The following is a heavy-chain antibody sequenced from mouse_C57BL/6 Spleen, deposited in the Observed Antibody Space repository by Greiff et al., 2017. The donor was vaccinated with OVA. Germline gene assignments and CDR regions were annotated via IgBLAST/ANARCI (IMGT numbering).Heavy chain of an antibody. D-gene: IGHD2-5*01. J-gene: IGHJ2*01. CDR3: ARDYYSNYLFDY. V-gene: IGHV5-17*01. Sequence: EVMLVESGGGLVKPGGSLKLSCAASGFTFSDYGMHWVRQAPEKGLEWVAYISSGSSTIYYADTVKGRFTISRDNAKNTLFLQMTSLRSEDTAMYYCARDYYSNYLFDYWGQGTTLTVSS. CDR2: ISSGSSTI. CDR1: GFTFSDYG.